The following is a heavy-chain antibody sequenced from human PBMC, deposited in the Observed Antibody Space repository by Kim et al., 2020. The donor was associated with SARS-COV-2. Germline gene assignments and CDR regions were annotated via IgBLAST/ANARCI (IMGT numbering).Heavy chain of an antibody. D-gene: IGHD3-10*01. J-gene: IGHJ4*02. CDR3: AKNYYGSGSYYNVFDY. V-gene: IGHV3-23*01. CDR2: ISGSGGST. Sequence: GGSLRLSCAASGFTFSSYAMSWVRQAPGKGLEWVSAISGSGGSTYYADSVKGRFTISRDNSKNTLYLQMNSLRAEDTAVYYCAKNYYGSGSYYNVFDYWGQGPLVTAS. CDR1: GFTFSSYA.